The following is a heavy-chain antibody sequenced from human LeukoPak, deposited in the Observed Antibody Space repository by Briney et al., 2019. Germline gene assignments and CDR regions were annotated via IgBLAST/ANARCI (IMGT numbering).Heavy chain of an antibody. J-gene: IGHJ6*02. CDR3: ARDLAIFGVVTTLGYGMDV. V-gene: IGHV3-23*01. CDR1: GFTFSSYA. Sequence: GGSLRLSCAASGFTFSSYAMSWVRQAPGKGLEWVSAISGSGGSTYYADSVKGRFTISRDNSKNTLYLQMNSLRAEDTAVYYCARDLAIFGVVTTLGYGMDVWGQGTTVTVSS. CDR2: ISGSGGST. D-gene: IGHD3-3*01.